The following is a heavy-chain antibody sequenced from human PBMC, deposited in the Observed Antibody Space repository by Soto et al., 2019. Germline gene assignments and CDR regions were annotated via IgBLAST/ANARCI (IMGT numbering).Heavy chain of an antibody. CDR3: GMGSEVARQKDYY. J-gene: IGHJ4*02. V-gene: IGHV3-30*03. CDR2: ISADGSDK. Sequence: RLSCAASGFTFSNFGMHWVRQAPGKGLEWVAAISADGSDKYFSGSVKGRFTISRDNSKNTLFLQMNSLKVEDTAVYYCGMGSEVARQKDYYWSLGTLVSVS. CDR1: GFTFSNFG. D-gene: IGHD5-12*01.